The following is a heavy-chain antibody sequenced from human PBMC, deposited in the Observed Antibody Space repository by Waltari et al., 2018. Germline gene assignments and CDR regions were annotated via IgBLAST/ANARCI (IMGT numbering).Heavy chain of an antibody. CDR1: GYSISSGYY. V-gene: IGHV4-38-2*01. D-gene: IGHD2-2*01. J-gene: IGHJ4*02. CDR2: NYHSGST. CDR3: AGELGYCSSTSCFYFDY. Sequence: QVQLQESGPGLVKPSETLSLTCAVSGYSISSGYYWGWIRQPPGKGLEWIGSNYHSGSTDDNPSLKSRVTISVDTSKNQFSLKLSSVTAADTAVYYCAGELGYCSSTSCFYFDYWGQGTLVTVSS.